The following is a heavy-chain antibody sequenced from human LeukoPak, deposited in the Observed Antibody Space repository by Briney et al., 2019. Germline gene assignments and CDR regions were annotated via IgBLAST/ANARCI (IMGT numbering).Heavy chain of an antibody. J-gene: IGHJ4*02. CDR2: ISGSGGST. Sequence: GGSLRLSRAASGFTFNNFAMSWVRQAPGKGLEWVSAISGSGGSTYYADSVKGRFTISRDNSKNTLYLQMNSLRAEDTAVYYCAKNVKSSGWYSDYWGQGTLATVSS. V-gene: IGHV3-23*01. D-gene: IGHD6-19*01. CDR1: GFTFNNFA. CDR3: AKNVKSSGWYSDY.